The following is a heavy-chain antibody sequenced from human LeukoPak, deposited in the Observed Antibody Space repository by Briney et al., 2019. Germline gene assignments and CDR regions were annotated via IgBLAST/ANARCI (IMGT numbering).Heavy chain of an antibody. J-gene: IGHJ4*02. CDR3: ARDRGIVATETGYYFDY. Sequence: GGSLRLSCAPSGLSFSSYTIHWVRQAPGKGLEWVSYITNRGSTIYYADSVKGRFTISRDNAKNSLYLQMNNLRAEDTAVYYCARDRGIVATETGYYFDYWGQGTLVTVSS. V-gene: IGHV3-48*04. D-gene: IGHD5-12*01. CDR2: ITNRGSTI. CDR1: GLSFSSYT.